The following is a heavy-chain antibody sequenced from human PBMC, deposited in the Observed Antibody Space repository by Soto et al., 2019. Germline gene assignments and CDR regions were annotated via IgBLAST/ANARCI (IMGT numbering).Heavy chain of an antibody. CDR1: GGSISSYY. J-gene: IGHJ6*02. D-gene: IGHD3-10*01. CDR2: IYYSGST. Sequence: PSETLSLTCTVSGGSISSYYWIWIRQPPGKGLEWIGYIYYSGSTNYNPSLKSRVTISVDTSKNQFSLKLSSVTAADTAVYYCARDPGPGSGSYWGEDYYYYGMDVWGQGTTVTVSS. CDR3: ARDPGPGSGSYWGEDYYYYGMDV. V-gene: IGHV4-59*01.